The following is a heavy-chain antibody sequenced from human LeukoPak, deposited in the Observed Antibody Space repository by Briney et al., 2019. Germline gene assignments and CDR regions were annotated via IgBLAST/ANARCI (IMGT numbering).Heavy chain of an antibody. D-gene: IGHD1-1*01. V-gene: IGHV3-23*01. Sequence: GGSLRLSCAASGFTFSDYAIHWVRQAPGKGLEWVSAISGSSGGTYYAASVKGRFTISGDNSMNTLYLQMNSLRAEDTAVYHCALKKTGPFLFDYWGQGTLVTVSS. CDR2: ISGSSGGT. CDR1: GFTFSDYA. J-gene: IGHJ4*02. CDR3: ALKKTGPFLFDY.